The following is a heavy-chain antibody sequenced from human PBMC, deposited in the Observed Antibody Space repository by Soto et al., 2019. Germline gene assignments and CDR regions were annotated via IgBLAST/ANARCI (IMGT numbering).Heavy chain of an antibody. CDR1: GGTFSSYA. V-gene: IGHV1-69*12. J-gene: IGHJ6*02. D-gene: IGHD3-16*01. CDR3: AQCLLGVNYYYGMDV. Sequence: QVQLVHSGAEVKKPGSSVKVSCKASGGTFSSYAINWVRQAPGQGLEWMGGITPIFATADYAQKFQGRVTIPADESTSTAYMELSSVTSEDTAVYYCAQCLLGVNYYYGMDVCGQGTTVTVSS. CDR2: ITPIFATA.